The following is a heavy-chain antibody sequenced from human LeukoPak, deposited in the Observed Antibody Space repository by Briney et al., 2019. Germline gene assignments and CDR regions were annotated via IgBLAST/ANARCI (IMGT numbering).Heavy chain of an antibody. V-gene: IGHV3-23*01. Sequence: GGSLRLSSAASGFTFSSYAMSWVRQAPGKGLEWVSAISGSGGSTYCADSVKGRFTISRDNSKNTLYLQMNSLRAEDTAVYYCAKSRGFGYFDYWGQGTLVTVSS. CDR1: GFTFSSYA. CDR2: ISGSGGST. J-gene: IGHJ4*02. CDR3: AKSRGFGYFDY. D-gene: IGHD3-10*01.